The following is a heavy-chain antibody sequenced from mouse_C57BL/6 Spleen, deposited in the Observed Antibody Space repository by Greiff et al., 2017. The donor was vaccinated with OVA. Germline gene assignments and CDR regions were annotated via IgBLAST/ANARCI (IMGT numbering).Heavy chain of an antibody. CDR2: IWRGGST. J-gene: IGHJ4*01. CDR3: AKEGGLLLLYAMDY. Sequence: VQLQQSGPGLVQPSQSLSITCTVSGFSLTSYGVHWVRQSPGKGLEWLGVIWRGGSTDYNAAFMSRLSITKDNSKSQVFFKMNRLQADDTAIYYCAKEGGLLLLYAMDYWGQGTSVTVSS. CDR1: GFSLTSYG. D-gene: IGHD1-1*01. V-gene: IGHV2-5*01.